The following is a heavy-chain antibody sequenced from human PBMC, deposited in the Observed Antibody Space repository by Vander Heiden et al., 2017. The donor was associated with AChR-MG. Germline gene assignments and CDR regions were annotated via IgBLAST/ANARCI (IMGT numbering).Heavy chain of an antibody. CDR1: GFPFSSYA. CDR2: ISYDGSNK. V-gene: IGHV3-30-3*01. Sequence: QVQLVESGGGVVQPGRSLRLSCAASGFPFSSYAMPWVRQAPGKGLEWVAVISYDGSNKYYADSVKGRFTISRDNSKNTLYLQMNSLRAEDTAVYYCATPPPRHYGSADYWGQGTLVTVSS. D-gene: IGHD3-10*01. J-gene: IGHJ4*02. CDR3: ATPPPRHYGSADY.